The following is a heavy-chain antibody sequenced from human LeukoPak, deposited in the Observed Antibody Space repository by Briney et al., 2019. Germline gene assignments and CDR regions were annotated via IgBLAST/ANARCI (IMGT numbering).Heavy chain of an antibody. CDR3: ARASLGYCTNGVCPTRVDP. J-gene: IGHJ5*02. CDR1: GGSISCGGYS. Sequence: SETLSLTCAVSGGSISCGGYSWSWIRQPPGKGLEWIGYIYHSGSTYYNPSLKSRVTISVDRSKNQFSLKLSSVTAADTAVYYCARASLGYCTNGVCPTRVDPWGQGTLVTVSS. V-gene: IGHV4-30-2*01. CDR2: IYHSGST. D-gene: IGHD2-8*01.